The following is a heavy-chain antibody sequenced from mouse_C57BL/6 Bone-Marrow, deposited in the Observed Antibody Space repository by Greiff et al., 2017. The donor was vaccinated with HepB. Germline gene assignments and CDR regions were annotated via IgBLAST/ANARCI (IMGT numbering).Heavy chain of an antibody. Sequence: VQLKESGPELVKPGASVKIPCKASGYTFTDYNMDWVKQSHGKSLEWIGDINPNNGGTIYNQKFKGKATLTVDKSSSTAYMELRSLTSEDTAVYYCASASYYGNFYWYFDVWGTGTTVTVSS. J-gene: IGHJ1*03. CDR1: GYTFTDYN. CDR2: INPNNGGT. D-gene: IGHD2-1*01. V-gene: IGHV1-18*01. CDR3: ASASYYGNFYWYFDV.